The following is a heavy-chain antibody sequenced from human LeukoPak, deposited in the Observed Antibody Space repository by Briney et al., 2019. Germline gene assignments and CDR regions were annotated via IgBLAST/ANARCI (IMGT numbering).Heavy chain of an antibody. V-gene: IGHV4-30-4*01. CDR2: IYYSGST. CDR1: GGSISSGDYY. Sequence: PSETLSLTCTVSGGSISSGDYYWRWLRQPPGTGLEWIGYIYYSGSTYYNPSLKSRVTISVDTSKNQFSLKLSSVTAADTAVYYCARDEGGFEAFDIWGQGTMVTVSS. J-gene: IGHJ3*02. D-gene: IGHD1-26*01. CDR3: ARDEGGFEAFDI.